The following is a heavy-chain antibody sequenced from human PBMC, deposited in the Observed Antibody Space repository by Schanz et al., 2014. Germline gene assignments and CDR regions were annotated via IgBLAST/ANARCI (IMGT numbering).Heavy chain of an antibody. J-gene: IGHJ3*02. Sequence: EVQLLESGGGLVQPGGSLRLSCSASGFTFSIYAMHWVRQAPGKGPEWVSAISGSGGSTYYADSVKGRFTISRDNAKNTLYLQMNTLRAEDTAVYYCARKMKLGVYGGKGHDSLDIWGQGTMVTVSS. CDR1: GFTFSIYA. CDR2: ISGSGGST. D-gene: IGHD4-17*01. V-gene: IGHV3-23*01. CDR3: ARKMKLGVYGGKGHDSLDI.